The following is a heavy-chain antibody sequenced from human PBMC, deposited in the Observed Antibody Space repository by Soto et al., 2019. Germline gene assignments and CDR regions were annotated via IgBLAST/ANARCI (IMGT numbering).Heavy chain of an antibody. CDR3: AKDQDPLRYFDWFLDY. CDR2: ISGSGGST. CDR1: GFTFSSYA. J-gene: IGHJ4*02. V-gene: IGHV3-23*01. Sequence: GGSLRLSCAASGFTFSSYAMSWVRQAPGKGLEWVSAISGSGGSTYYADSVKGRFTISRDNSKNTLYLQMNSLRAEDTAVYYYAKDQDPLRYFDWFLDYWGQGTLVTVSS. D-gene: IGHD3-9*01.